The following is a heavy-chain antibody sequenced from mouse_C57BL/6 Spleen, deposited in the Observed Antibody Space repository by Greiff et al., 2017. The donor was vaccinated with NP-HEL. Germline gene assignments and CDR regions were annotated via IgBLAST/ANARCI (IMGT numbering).Heavy chain of an antibody. CDR3: ARNYYGSSYEGYFDV. J-gene: IGHJ1*03. CDR2: IHPNSGST. V-gene: IGHV1-64*01. CDR1: GYTFTSYW. Sequence: QVQLKQPGAELVKPGASVKLSCKASGYTFTSYWMHWVKQRPGQGLEWIGMIHPNSGSTNYNEKFKSKATLTVDKSSSTAYMQLSSLTSEDSAVYYCARNYYGSSYEGYFDVWGTGTTVTVSS. D-gene: IGHD1-1*01.